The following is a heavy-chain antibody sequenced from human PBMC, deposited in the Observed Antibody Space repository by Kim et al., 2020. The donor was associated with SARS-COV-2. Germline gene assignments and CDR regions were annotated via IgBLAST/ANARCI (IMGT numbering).Heavy chain of an antibody. CDR1: GFTFSSHA. CDR3: AKGGSSLVRGSFDY. Sequence: GGSLRLSCAASGFTFSSHAMSWVRQAPGKRLEWISAISGRGGRSVDFHYADSVKARFTISRDTSRNTLYLQINSLRAEVTAVYFCAKGGSSLVRGSFDYWGQGTRVTVSS. CDR2: ISGRGGRSVDF. J-gene: IGHJ4*03. V-gene: IGHV3-23*01. D-gene: IGHD3-10*01.